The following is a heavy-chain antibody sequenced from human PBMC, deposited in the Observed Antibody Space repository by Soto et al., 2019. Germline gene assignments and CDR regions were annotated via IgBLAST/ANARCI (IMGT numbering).Heavy chain of an antibody. CDR3: ASKGKASHHFT. J-gene: IGHJ4*02. Sequence: SETLSLTCAVSSGSISSSNWWSWVRQPPGKGLEWIGEIYHSGSTNYNPSLKSRVTISVDKSKNQFSLKLSPVTAADSAVYYCASKGKASHHFTWGQGTLVTVSS. D-gene: IGHD3-3*02. CDR2: IYHSGST. CDR1: SGSISSSNW. V-gene: IGHV4-4*02.